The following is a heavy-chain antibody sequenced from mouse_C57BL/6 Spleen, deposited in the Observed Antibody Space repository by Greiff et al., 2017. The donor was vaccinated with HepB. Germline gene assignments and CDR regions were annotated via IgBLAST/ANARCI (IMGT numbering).Heavy chain of an antibody. CDR2: ITSGSSTI. J-gene: IGHJ1*03. CDR1: GFTFSDYG. V-gene: IGHV5-17*01. Sequence: EVQLVESGGGLVKPGGSLKLSCAASGFTFSDYGMHWVRQAPEKGLEWVAYITSGSSTIYYADTVKGRFTIARDNAKNTLFLQRTSLRSEDTAMYDCARRRFGYFDVWGTGTTGTVAS. CDR3: ARRRFGYFDV.